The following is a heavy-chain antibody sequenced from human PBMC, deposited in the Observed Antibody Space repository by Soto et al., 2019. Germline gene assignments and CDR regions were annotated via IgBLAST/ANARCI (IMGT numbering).Heavy chain of an antibody. CDR1: GFTFSSYS. Sequence: WGSLRLSCAASGFTFSSYSINFFRHSPLKGLEWVSSISSSSSYIYYADSVKGRFTISRDNAKNSLYLQMNSLRAEDTAVYYCARDRVAYYYDSSGYPSEAFDIWGQGTMVTVSS. CDR3: ARDRVAYYYDSSGYPSEAFDI. CDR2: ISSSSSYI. J-gene: IGHJ3*02. V-gene: IGHV3-21*01. D-gene: IGHD3-22*01.